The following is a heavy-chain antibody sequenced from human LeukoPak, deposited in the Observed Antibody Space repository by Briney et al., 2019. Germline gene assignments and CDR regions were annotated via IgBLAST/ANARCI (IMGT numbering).Heavy chain of an antibody. Sequence: GGSLRLSCAASGFTFSTYYMYWVRLAPGKGLEWVSGISESGANTFYADSVKGRFTISRDNSKNTQYLQMSSLRVEDTAIYYCAKSHPDDRNSWGQGTLVTVSS. CDR1: GFTFSTYY. D-gene: IGHD3-22*01. CDR2: ISESGANT. J-gene: IGHJ4*02. CDR3: AKSHPDDRNS. V-gene: IGHV3-23*01.